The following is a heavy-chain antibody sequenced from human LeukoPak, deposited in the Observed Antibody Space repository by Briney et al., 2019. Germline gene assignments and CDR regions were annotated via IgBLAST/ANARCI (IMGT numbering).Heavy chain of an antibody. D-gene: IGHD3-10*01. CDR3: ARDSGYGSGSYIPVGDY. CDR1: GGSFSGYY. V-gene: IGHV4-34*01. J-gene: IGHJ4*02. Sequence: PSETLSLTCAVYGGSFSGYYWSWIRQPPGKGLEWIGEINHSGSTNYNPSLKSRVTISVDTSKNQFSLKLSPVTAADTAVYYCARDSGYGSGSYIPVGDYWGQGTLVTVSS. CDR2: INHSGST.